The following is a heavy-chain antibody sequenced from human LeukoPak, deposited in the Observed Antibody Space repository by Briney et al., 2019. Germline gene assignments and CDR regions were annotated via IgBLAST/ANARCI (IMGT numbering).Heavy chain of an antibody. CDR1: GYTFTSYY. CDR2: INPSGGST. V-gene: IGHV1-46*01. Sequence: GASVKVSCKASGYTFTSYYMHWVRQAPGQGLEWMGIINPSGGSTSYAQKFQGRVTMTRDTSTSAVYMELSSLRSEDTAVYYCARGTHGASYEDYYYGMDVWGQGTTVTVSS. CDR3: ARGTHGASYEDYYYGMDV. J-gene: IGHJ6*02. D-gene: IGHD2/OR15-2a*01.